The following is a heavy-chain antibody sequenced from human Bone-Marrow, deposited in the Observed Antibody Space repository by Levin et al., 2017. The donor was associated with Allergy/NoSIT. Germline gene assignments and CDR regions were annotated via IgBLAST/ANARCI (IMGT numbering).Heavy chain of an antibody. CDR1: GFAFSSYG. D-gene: IGHD3-3*01. CDR2: ILYDGRNK. CDR3: AKDRVEWLFGYHFDY. Sequence: GGSLRLSCVASGFAFSSYGMHWVRQAPGKGLEWVAVILYDGRNKYYADSLKGRFTISRDNSKNTLYLQMNSLRAEDTAVYYCAKDRVEWLFGYHFDYWGQGTLVTVSS. J-gene: IGHJ4*02. V-gene: IGHV3-30*18.